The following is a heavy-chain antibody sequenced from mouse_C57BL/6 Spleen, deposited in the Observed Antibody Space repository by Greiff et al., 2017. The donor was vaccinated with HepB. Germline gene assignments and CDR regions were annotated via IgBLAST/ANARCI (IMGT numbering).Heavy chain of an antibody. CDR3: ARAGPLYYFDY. D-gene: IGHD6-1*01. J-gene: IGHJ2*01. Sequence: EVKLMESGGGLVKPGGSLKLSCAASGFTFSDYGMHWVRQAPEKGLEWVAYISSGSSTIYYADTVKGRFTISRDNAENTVFLQMTSLRSEDTAMYYSARAGPLYYFDYWGQGTTLTVSS. CDR1: GFTFSDYG. V-gene: IGHV5-17*01. CDR2: ISSGSSTI.